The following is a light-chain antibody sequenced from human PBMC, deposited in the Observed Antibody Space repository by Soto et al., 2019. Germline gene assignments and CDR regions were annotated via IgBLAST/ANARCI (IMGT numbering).Light chain of an antibody. CDR2: DAS. Sequence: VLTQSPGTLAFSPGVNSNLSCRASQNINNNYLAWYPHKPGQAPRLLMYDASLRATGVPDRFSGSGSGTDFTLTITRLEPDDSAVYYCQQHGISHITFGQGTRLEIK. CDR1: QNINNNY. CDR3: QQHGISHIT. J-gene: IGKJ5*01. V-gene: IGKV3-20*01.